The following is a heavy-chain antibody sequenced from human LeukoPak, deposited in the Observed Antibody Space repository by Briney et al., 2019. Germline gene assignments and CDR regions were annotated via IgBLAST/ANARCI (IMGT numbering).Heavy chain of an antibody. CDR3: AREVGDGYKKFDY. CDR1: GGTFSSYA. J-gene: IGHJ4*02. V-gene: IGHV1-69*04. Sequence: SVKVSCKASGGTFSSYAISWVRQAPGQGLEWMGRIIPILGIANYAQKFQGRVTITADKSTSTAYMELSSLRSEVTAVYYCAREVGDGYKKFDYWGQGTLVTVSS. D-gene: IGHD5-12*01. CDR2: IIPILGIA.